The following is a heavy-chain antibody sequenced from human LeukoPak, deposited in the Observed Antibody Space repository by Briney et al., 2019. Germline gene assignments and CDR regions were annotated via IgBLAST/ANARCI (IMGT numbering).Heavy chain of an antibody. J-gene: IGHJ3*02. Sequence: SETLSLTCTVSGDSIRSSSYCWGWIRQPPGKGLEWIGNIYNSANTHYNPSLKTRITMSVDTSKNQFSLKLNSVTAADTGIYYCARHSRSAYTGYENAFDIWGQGTMFTVSS. CDR3: ARHSRSAYTGYENAFDI. CDR2: IYNSANT. V-gene: IGHV4-39*01. CDR1: GDSIRSSSYC. D-gene: IGHD5-12*01.